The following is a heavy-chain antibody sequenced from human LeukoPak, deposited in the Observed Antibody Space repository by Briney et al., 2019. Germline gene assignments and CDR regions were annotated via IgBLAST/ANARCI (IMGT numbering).Heavy chain of an antibody. CDR3: ARGASFSTSPYSHYYMDV. CDR2: INPNSGGT. CDR1: GYTFTGYY. V-gene: IGHV1-2*02. D-gene: IGHD2-2*01. J-gene: IGHJ6*03. Sequence: ASVKVSCKASGYTFTGYYMHWVRQAPGQGLEWMGWINPNSGGTNYAQKFQGRVTMTRDTSISTAYMELSRLRSDDTAVYYCARGASFSTSPYSHYYMDVWGQGTTVTVSS.